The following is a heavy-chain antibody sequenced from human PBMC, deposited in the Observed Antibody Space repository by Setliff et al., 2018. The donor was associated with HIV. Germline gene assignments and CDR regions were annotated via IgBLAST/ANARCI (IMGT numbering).Heavy chain of an antibody. CDR2: IWYDGSNK. J-gene: IGHJ3*02. CDR3: ARSPANGGHDAFDI. V-gene: IGHV3-33*01. D-gene: IGHD6-25*01. CDR1: GFTFSSYG. Sequence: GGSLRLSCAASGFTFSSYGMHWVRQAPGKGLEWVAVIWYDGSNKYYADSVKGRFTISRDNAKNSLYVQMNSLRADDTAVYYCARSPANGGHDAFDIWGQGTMVTVSS.